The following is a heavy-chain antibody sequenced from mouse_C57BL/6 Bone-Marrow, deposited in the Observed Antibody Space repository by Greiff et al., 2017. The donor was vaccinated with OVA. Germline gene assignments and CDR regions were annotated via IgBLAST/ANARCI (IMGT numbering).Heavy chain of an antibody. Sequence: EVMLVESVAELVRPGASVKLSCTASGFNIKNTYMHWVKQRPEQGLEWIGRIDPANGNTKYAPKFQGKATITADTSSNTAYLQLSSLTSEYTAIYYWARGDWYWYFDVWGTGTTVTVSS. CDR1: GFNIKNTY. CDR3: ARGDWYWYFDV. V-gene: IGHV14-3*01. CDR2: IDPANGNT. D-gene: IGHD3-3*01. J-gene: IGHJ1*03.